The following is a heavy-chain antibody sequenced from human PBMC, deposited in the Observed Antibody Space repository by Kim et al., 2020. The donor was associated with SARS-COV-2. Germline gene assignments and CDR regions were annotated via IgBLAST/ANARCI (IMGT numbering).Heavy chain of an antibody. CDR2: ISAYNGNT. CDR1: GYTFTSYG. D-gene: IGHD6-13*01. V-gene: IGHV1-18*04. CDR3: ARTSYLLKGTAAADY. Sequence: ASVKVSCKASGYTFTSYGISWVRQAPGQGLEWMGWISAYNGNTNYAQKLQGRVTMTTDTSTSTAYMELRSLRSDDTAVYYCARTSYLLKGTAAADYWGQGTLVTVSS. J-gene: IGHJ4*02.